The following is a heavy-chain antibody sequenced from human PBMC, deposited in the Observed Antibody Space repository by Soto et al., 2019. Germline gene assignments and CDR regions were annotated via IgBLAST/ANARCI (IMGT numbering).Heavy chain of an antibody. Sequence: GASVKVSCKVSEYTLTELSIHWVRQAPGKGLEWMGGFDPEDGETIYAPKFQGRVTMTEDTSTDTAYMELSSLRSEDTAVYYCATSFRGAYFADWFDPWGRGTLVTVSS. CDR2: FDPEDGET. J-gene: IGHJ5*02. CDR1: EYTLTELS. D-gene: IGHD1-26*01. CDR3: ATSFRGAYFADWFDP. V-gene: IGHV1-24*01.